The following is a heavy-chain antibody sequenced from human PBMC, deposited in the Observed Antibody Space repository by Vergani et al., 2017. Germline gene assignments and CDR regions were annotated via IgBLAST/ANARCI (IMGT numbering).Heavy chain of an antibody. CDR2: ISWDGGST. CDR1: GFTFDDYA. J-gene: IGHJ4*02. Sequence: EVQLVESGGGLVQPGRSLRLSCAASGFTFDDYAMHWVRQAPGKGLEWVSLISWDGGSTYYADSVKGRFTISRDNSKNSLYLQMNSLRTEDTALYYCAKGTSYYDFWSGYYIGYWGQGTLVTVSS. V-gene: IGHV3-43*02. CDR3: AKGTSYYDFWSGYYIGY. D-gene: IGHD3-3*01.